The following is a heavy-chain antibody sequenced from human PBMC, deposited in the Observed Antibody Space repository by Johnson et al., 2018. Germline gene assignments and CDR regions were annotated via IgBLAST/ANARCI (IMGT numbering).Heavy chain of an antibody. CDR2: ISSSSSTF. CDR3: ARDGYYYYAMDV. V-gene: IGHV3-48*02. J-gene: IGHJ6*02. CDR1: GFTFSSYN. Sequence: VQLVESGGGLVQPGGSLRLSCAASGFTFSSYNMNWVRQAPGKGLEWVSYISSSSSTFSYADSVKGRFTVSRDNAKNSLFLQMNSLRDDDTAVYYCARDGYYYYAMDVWGQGTTVTVSS.